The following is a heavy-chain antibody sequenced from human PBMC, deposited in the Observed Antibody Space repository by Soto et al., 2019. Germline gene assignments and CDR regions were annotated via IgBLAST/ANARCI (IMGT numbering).Heavy chain of an antibody. Sequence: QVQLQESGPGLVKPSETLSLTCTVSGGSISSYYWSWIRQPPGKGLEWIGYIYYSGSNNYNPSLKSGVTISVDTSKNQFSLKLSSVTAADTAVYYCARTKGYCSGGSCPNTYYYYGMDVWGQGTTVTVSS. D-gene: IGHD2-15*01. CDR1: GGSISSYY. CDR2: IYYSGSN. J-gene: IGHJ6*02. V-gene: IGHV4-59*01. CDR3: ARTKGYCSGGSCPNTYYYYGMDV.